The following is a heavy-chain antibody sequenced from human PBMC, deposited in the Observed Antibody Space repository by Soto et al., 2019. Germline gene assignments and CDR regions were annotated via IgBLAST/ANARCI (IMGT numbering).Heavy chain of an antibody. D-gene: IGHD2-2*01. V-gene: IGHV3-48*01. CDR2: ISSSSSTI. CDR1: GFTFSSYS. J-gene: IGHJ6*03. Sequence: GGSLRLSCAASGFTFSSYSMNWVRQAPGKGLEWVSYISSSSSTIYYADSVKGRFTISRDNAKNSLYLQMNSLRAEDTAVYYCARGFGDIVVVPAAMEGDYYYMDVWGKGTTVTVSS. CDR3: ARGFGDIVVVPAAMEGDYYYMDV.